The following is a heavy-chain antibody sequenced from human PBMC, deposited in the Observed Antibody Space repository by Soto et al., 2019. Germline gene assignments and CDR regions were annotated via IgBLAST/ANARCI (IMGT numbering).Heavy chain of an antibody. V-gene: IGHV1-69*08. J-gene: IGHJ3*02. CDR1: GGTFSSYT. CDR2: IIPILGIA. CDR3: ARDGEGMYGDYVLVGAFDS. Sequence: QVQLVQSGAEVKKPGSSVKVSCKASGGTFSSYTISWVRQAPGQGLEWMGRIIPILGIANYAQKFQGRVTITADKSTSTAHMELSSLRSEDTAVYYCARDGEGMYGDYVLVGAFDSWGRGTMVTVSS. D-gene: IGHD4-17*01.